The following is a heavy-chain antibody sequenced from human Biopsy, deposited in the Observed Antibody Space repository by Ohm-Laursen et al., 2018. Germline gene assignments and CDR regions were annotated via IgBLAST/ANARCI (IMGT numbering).Heavy chain of an antibody. CDR3: ARSNGYGDYRFDD. CDR2: IYYTGDT. V-gene: IGHV4-59*01. Sequence: GTLSLTCTVSGGSISSDYWSWIRQTPGKGLEWIGYIYYTGDTNYNPSLESRITISLDTSKNQFSLMLSSVTAADTAVYYCARSNGYGDYRFDDWGQGTLVTVAS. D-gene: IGHD4-11*01. CDR1: GGSISSDY. J-gene: IGHJ4*02.